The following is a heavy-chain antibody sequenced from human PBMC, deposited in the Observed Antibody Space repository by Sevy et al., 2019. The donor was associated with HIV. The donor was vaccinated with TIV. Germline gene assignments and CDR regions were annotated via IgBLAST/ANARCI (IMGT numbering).Heavy chain of an antibody. CDR3: ARDGGCSSTSCLLYFDY. V-gene: IGHV3-48*03. CDR2: ISNSGSDI. D-gene: IGHD2-2*01. J-gene: IGHJ4*02. CDR1: GFTFSSYE. Sequence: GGSLRLSCVASGFTFSSYEMNWVRQAPGKGLEWVSSISNSGSDIHYSDSLRGRFTISRDNAKNSLFLQMNSLRAEDTAVYYCARDGGCSSTSCLLYFDYWGQGSLVTVSS.